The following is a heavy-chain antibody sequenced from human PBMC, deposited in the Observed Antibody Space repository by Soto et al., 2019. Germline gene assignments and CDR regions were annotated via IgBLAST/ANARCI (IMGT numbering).Heavy chain of an antibody. D-gene: IGHD3-10*01. J-gene: IGHJ5*02. CDR3: ARVYGSGNGERNWFDP. Sequence: GASVKVSCKASGGTFSSYTISWVRQAPGQGLEWMGRIIPILGIANYAQKFQGRVTITADKSTSTAYMELSSLRSEDTAVYYCARVYGSGNGERNWFDPWGQGTLVTVSS. V-gene: IGHV1-69*02. CDR2: IIPILGIA. CDR1: GGTFSSYT.